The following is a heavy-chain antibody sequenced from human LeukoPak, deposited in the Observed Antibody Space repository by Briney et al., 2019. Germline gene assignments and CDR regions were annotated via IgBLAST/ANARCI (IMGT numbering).Heavy chain of an antibody. J-gene: IGHJ4*02. CDR2: IYSGDST. Sequence: GGSLRLSCAASGFSVSSNYMSWVRQAPGKGLEWVSVIYSGDSTFHADSVRDRFTISRDNSKNTLYLQMNSLRAEDTAVYYCARGATRFDYWGQGTLVTVFS. V-gene: IGHV3-53*01. CDR3: ARGATRFDY. CDR1: GFSVSSNY.